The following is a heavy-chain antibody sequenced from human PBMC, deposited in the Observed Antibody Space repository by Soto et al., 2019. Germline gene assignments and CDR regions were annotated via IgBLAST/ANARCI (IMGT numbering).Heavy chain of an antibody. CDR2: INHSGST. Sequence: SETLSLTCAVYGGSFSGYYWSWIRQPPGKGLEWIGEINHSGSTNYNPSLKSRVTISVDTSENQFSLKLSSVTAADTAVYYCARVLRFVNWFDPWGQGTLVTVSS. J-gene: IGHJ5*02. CDR3: ARVLRFVNWFDP. V-gene: IGHV4-34*01. D-gene: IGHD3-3*01. CDR1: GGSFSGYY.